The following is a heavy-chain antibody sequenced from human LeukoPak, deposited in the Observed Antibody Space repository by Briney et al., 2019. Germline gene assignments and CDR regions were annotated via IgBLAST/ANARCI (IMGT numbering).Heavy chain of an antibody. V-gene: IGHV1-8*01. Sequence: ASVKVSCKASGYTFTDFDINWVRQAPGRGLEWMGWMNPNSGNTVYAQKFQGRVTMTREPSINTARMELTSLTSEDTAVYYCARALDRSYYYVYLSWGQGTVISVSS. CDR2: MNPNSGNT. D-gene: IGHD3-16*01. CDR3: ARALDRSYYYVYLS. J-gene: IGHJ4*02. CDR1: GYTFTDFD.